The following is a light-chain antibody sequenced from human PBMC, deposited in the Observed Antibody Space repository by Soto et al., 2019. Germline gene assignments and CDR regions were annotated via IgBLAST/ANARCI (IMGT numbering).Light chain of an antibody. CDR3: QQLNSYAIT. CDR2: AAS. Sequence: DIQMTQSPSTLSGSVGDRFTITCRASQTISSWLAWYQQKQGKXHKXXIYAASTLQSGVPSRFSGSGYGTAGTITISSLQPEDFSTYYCQQLNSYAITFGQGTRLEIK. V-gene: IGKV1-5*01. J-gene: IGKJ5*01. CDR1: QTISSW.